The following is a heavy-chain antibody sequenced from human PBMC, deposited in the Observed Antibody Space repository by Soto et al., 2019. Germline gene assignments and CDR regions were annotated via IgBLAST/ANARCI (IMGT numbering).Heavy chain of an antibody. D-gene: IGHD2-21*01. CDR1: GYTFTAYN. CDR2: SNAGNGNT. CDR3: SRVAPSGGAVPRFDL. V-gene: IGHV1-3*01. J-gene: IGHJ5*02. Sequence: QVQLVQSGAEVKEPGASVRVSCKAFGYTFTAYNIHWLRQAPVPGLEWMGWSNAGNGNTRSSRKFQGRVIITRDTAAPPAYLDVDSLRSEDPSIYYCSRVAPSGGAVPRFDLWGQGNLLTVSS.